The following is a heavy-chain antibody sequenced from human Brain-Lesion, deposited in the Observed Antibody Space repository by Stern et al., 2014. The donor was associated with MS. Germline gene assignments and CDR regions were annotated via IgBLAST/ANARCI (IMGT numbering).Heavy chain of an antibody. D-gene: IGHD3-3*01. CDR2: INPNTGGT. Sequence: VQLVESGAEVKKPGASVKVSCKTSGYIFTGYYIHWVRQAPGQGLQWMSWINPNTGGTKDAQKFQGRVTMSRDTSISTAYVEQSSLTSDDTAVYYCARDQRGITIFGVVTDYYYLGMDVWGQGTTVTVSS. V-gene: IGHV1-2*02. CDR3: ARDQRGITIFGVVTDYYYLGMDV. J-gene: IGHJ6*02. CDR1: GYIFTGYY.